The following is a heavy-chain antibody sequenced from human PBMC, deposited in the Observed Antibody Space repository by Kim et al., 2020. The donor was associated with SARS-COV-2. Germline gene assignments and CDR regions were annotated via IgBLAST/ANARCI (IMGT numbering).Heavy chain of an antibody. J-gene: IGHJ6*02. Sequence: GGSLRLSCVASGFTFDIYAMSWVRRAPGKGLEWVSVISGGGVNKFYADSVRGRFTISRDNSKNTLFLQMNSLRDEDTALYYCAKVVVMDDYNYYYYYGMDGWGQGTTVTVSS. CDR2: ISGGGVNK. V-gene: IGHV3-23*01. CDR1: GFTFDIYA. CDR3: AKVVVMDDYNYYYYYGMDG. D-gene: IGHD3-16*01.